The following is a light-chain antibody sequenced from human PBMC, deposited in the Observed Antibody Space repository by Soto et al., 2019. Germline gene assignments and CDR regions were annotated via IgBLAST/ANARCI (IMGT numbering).Light chain of an antibody. Sequence: DSQMTQSPSSISASVGDRVTITCRASQDINTWLAWYQQRPGKAPKLLISAASSLQSGVSSRFSGSGSGTAATLTISSLQPEDSATYYCQQAKIFPFTFGAGTKVDI. CDR3: QQAKIFPFT. CDR1: QDINTW. J-gene: IGKJ3*01. CDR2: AAS. V-gene: IGKV1-12*01.